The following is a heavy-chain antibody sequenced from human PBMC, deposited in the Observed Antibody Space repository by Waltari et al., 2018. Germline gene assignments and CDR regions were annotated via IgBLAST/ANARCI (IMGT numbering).Heavy chain of an antibody. V-gene: IGHV4-39*01. CDR2: MSYRGAT. J-gene: IGHJ3*01. D-gene: IGHD5-12*01. Sequence: QLQLQASAPGRVKASETLSLTCSVPAVSITSVRRSWGWIRQPPGQGLEWIGTMSYRGATYSSPSLMSRVTISRDTSKNQLSLKLGSVTAADTALYYCATYIGASLGTAAFDVWGQGTLVTVSS. CDR1: AVSITSVRRS. CDR3: ATYIGASLGTAAFDV.